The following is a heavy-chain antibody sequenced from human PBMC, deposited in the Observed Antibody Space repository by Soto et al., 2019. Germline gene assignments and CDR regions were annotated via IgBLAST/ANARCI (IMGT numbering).Heavy chain of an antibody. V-gene: IGHV3-33*01. Sequence: GGSLRLSCAASGFTFSSYGMHWVRQAPGKGLEWVAVIWYDGSNKYYADSVKGRFTISRDNSKNTLYLQMNSLRAEDTAVYYCARRRSGAGGPDAFDIWGQGTMVTVSS. CDR1: GFTFSSYG. CDR3: ARRRSGAGGPDAFDI. J-gene: IGHJ3*02. CDR2: IWYDGSNK. D-gene: IGHD3-10*01.